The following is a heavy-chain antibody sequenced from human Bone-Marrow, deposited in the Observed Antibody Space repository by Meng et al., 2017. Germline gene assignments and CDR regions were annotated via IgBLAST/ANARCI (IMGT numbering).Heavy chain of an antibody. Sequence: QVQLVEAGGGVVPPGRSLRLSCAASGFTLSSYAMHWVRQAPGKGLEWVAVISYDGSNKYYADSVKGRFTISRDNSKNTLYLQMNSLRAEDTAVYYCARVHFDYWGQGTLVTVSS. CDR3: ARVHFDY. J-gene: IGHJ4*02. CDR2: ISYDGSNK. CDR1: GFTLSSYA. V-gene: IGHV3-30*01.